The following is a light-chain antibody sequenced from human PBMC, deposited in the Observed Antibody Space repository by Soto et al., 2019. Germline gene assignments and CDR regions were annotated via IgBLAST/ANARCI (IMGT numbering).Light chain of an antibody. V-gene: IGKV3-15*01. J-gene: IGKJ2*01. CDR2: RTS. Sequence: EIVMTQSPATLSLSPGERATLSCRASQSVSSNLAWYRQKPGQAPTLLIYRTSTRATGIPDRFSGSGSVTEFTLTISSLQSEDFAFYYCQQYNNWPYTFGQVTKLEIK. CDR3: QQYNNWPYT. CDR1: QSVSSN.